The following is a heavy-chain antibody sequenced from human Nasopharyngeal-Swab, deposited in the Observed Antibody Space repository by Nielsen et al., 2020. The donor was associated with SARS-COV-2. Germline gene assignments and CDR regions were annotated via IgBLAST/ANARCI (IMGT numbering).Heavy chain of an antibody. D-gene: IGHD5-18*01. CDR1: GFTFSSYD. CDR3: ARGPVDTAMARGLFDY. V-gene: IGHV3-13*01. J-gene: IGHJ4*02. Sequence: EGSLRLSCAASGFTFSSYDMHWVRQATGKGLEWVSAIGTAGDTYYPGSVKGRFTISRENAKNSLYLQMNSLRAGDTAVYYCARGPVDTAMARGLFDYWGQGTLVTVSS. CDR2: IGTAGDT.